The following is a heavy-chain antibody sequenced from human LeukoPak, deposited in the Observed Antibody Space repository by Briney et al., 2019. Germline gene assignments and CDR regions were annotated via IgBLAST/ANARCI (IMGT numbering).Heavy chain of an antibody. CDR3: ARTNLDCKNGVCYDY. Sequence: GASVKVSCKASDYTFTNYGVSWVRQAPGQGLGWMGWISAYNGKTYYAQKFQGRVTVTTDTSTSTAYMDLRSLRSDDTAVYYCARTNLDCKNGVCYDYWGQGTPVTVSS. D-gene: IGHD2-8*01. CDR2: ISAYNGKT. V-gene: IGHV1-18*01. J-gene: IGHJ4*02. CDR1: DYTFTNYG.